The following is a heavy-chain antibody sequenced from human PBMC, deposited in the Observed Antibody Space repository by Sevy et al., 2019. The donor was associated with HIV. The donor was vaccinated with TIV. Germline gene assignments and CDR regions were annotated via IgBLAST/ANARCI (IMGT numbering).Heavy chain of an antibody. CDR2: MWDDGSNK. Sequence: GGSLRLSCAASGFTFSSYGMHWVRQAPGKGLEWVAVMWDDGSNKYYVDSVKGRFTISRDNSKNTLYLQMNSLRAEDTAAYYYARAGSPRPSTVTTPPDYWGQGTLVTVSS. D-gene: IGHD4-17*01. CDR1: GFTFSSYG. CDR3: ARAGSPRPSTVTTPPDY. V-gene: IGHV3-33*01. J-gene: IGHJ4*02.